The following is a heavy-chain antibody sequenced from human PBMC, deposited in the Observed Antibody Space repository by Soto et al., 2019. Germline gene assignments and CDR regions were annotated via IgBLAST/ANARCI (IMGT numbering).Heavy chain of an antibody. D-gene: IGHD6-19*01. CDR3: AREAGPDRWFDP. J-gene: IGHJ5*02. V-gene: IGHV4-4*07. Sequence: GTLSLTCTLSSSSISSYVWAWIGHPAGKGLDWIGRISTSGTTHYNPSLKSRVTMSVDTSKNHFSLNLSSVTAADTAVYYCAREAGPDRWFDPWGQGNLVTVSS. CDR1: SSSISSYV. CDR2: ISTSGTT.